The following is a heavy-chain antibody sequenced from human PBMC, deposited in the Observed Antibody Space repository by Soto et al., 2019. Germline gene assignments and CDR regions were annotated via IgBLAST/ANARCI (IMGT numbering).Heavy chain of an antibody. CDR2: MNPNSGNT. Sequence: QVQLVQSGAEVKKPGASVKVSCKASGYTFTSYDINWVRQATGQGLEWMGWMNPNSGNTGYAQKFQGRGTRTRNTSISTASMELSSLRSEDTAVYYCASVSENWNPRAGMDVWGQGTTVTVSS. J-gene: IGHJ6*02. V-gene: IGHV1-8*01. CDR3: ASVSENWNPRAGMDV. D-gene: IGHD1-1*01. CDR1: GYTFTSYD.